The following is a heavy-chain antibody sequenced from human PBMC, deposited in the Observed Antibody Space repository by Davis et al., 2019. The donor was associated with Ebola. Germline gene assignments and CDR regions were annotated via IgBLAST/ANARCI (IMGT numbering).Heavy chain of an antibody. V-gene: IGHV1-58*02. Sequence: SVKVSCKASGFTFTSSAMQWVRQARGQRLEWIGWIVVGSGNTNYAQKFQERVTITRDMSTSTAYMELSSLRSEDTAVYYCAAVLYDSSGYHFDYWGQGTLVTVSS. CDR2: IVVGSGNT. CDR1: GFTFTSSA. J-gene: IGHJ4*02. D-gene: IGHD3-22*01. CDR3: AAVLYDSSGYHFDY.